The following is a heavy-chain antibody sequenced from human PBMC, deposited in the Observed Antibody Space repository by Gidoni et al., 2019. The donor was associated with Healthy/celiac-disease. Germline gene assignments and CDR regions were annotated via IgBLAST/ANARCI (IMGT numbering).Heavy chain of an antibody. D-gene: IGHD1-26*01. V-gene: IGHV3-13*01. CDR2: IGTAGDT. CDR1: GFNFSSYD. CDR3: ARGVSGSYGDAFDI. J-gene: IGHJ3*02. Sequence: EVQLVESGGGLVQPGGSLRLSCAAYGFNFSSYDMHWVRQANGKGLEWVSAIGTAGDTYYPGSVKGRFTISSENAKNSLYLQMNSLRAGDTAVYYCARGVSGSYGDAFDIWGQGTMVTVSS.